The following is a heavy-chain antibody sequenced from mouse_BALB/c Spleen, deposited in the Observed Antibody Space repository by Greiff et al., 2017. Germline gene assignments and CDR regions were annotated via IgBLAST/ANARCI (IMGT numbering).Heavy chain of an antibody. CDR3: ARDGISYYFDY. Sequence: EVKLVESGGGLVQPGGSLKLSCAASGFTFSSYGMSWVRQTPDKRLELVATINSNGGSTYYPDSVKGRFTISRDNAKNTLYLQMSSLKSEDTAMYYCARDGISYYFDYWGQGTTLTVSS. CDR1: GFTFSSYG. D-gene: IGHD4-1*01. J-gene: IGHJ2*01. V-gene: IGHV5-6-3*01. CDR2: INSNGGST.